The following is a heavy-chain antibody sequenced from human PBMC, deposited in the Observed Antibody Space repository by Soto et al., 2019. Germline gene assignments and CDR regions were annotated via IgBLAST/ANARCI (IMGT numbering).Heavy chain of an antibody. CDR1: GGSISSGGYY. Sequence: SEALSLICTVSGGSISSGGYYWSWIRQHPGKGLEWIGYIYYSGSTYYNPSLKSRVTISVDTSKNQFSLKLSSVTAADTAVYYCASGSEYDPALLSYWGQGTLVTVSS. J-gene: IGHJ4*02. D-gene: IGHD1-26*01. CDR2: IYYSGST. V-gene: IGHV4-31*03. CDR3: ASGSEYDPALLSY.